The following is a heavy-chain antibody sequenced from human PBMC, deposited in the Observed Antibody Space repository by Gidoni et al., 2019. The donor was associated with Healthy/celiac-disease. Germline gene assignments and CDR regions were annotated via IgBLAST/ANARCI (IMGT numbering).Heavy chain of an antibody. V-gene: IGHV3-11*05. CDR1: GFTFSDYY. D-gene: IGHD5-12*01. CDR3: ARDKSPDVAENAFDI. CDR2: ISSSSSYT. Sequence: QVQLVESGGGLVKPGGSLRLSCAASGFTFSDYYMSWIRQAPGKGLEWVSYISSSSSYTNYADSVKGRFTISRDNAKNSLYLQMNSLRAEDTAVYYCARDKSPDVAENAFDIWGQGTMVTVSS. J-gene: IGHJ3*02.